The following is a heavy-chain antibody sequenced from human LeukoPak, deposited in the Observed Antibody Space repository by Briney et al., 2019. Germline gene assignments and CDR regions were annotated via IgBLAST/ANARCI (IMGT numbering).Heavy chain of an antibody. CDR2: INPHSGDT. CDR1: EYTFTGYY. D-gene: IGHD2-8*01. CDR3: ARWGGHCTSGLCYYFDC. V-gene: IGHV1-2*02. Sequence: ASVEVSCTASEYTFTGYYLHWVRQAPGQGLEWMGWINPHSGDTDYAQKFQGRVTMTRDTSISTAYMELSRLRSDDTAVYYCARWGGHCTSGLCYYFDCWGQGTLVTVSS. J-gene: IGHJ4*02.